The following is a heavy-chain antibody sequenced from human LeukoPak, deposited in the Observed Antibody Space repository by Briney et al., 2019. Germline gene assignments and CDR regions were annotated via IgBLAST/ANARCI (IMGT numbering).Heavy chain of an antibody. CDR2: ISGSGGST. Sequence: GGSLRLSCAASGFTFSSYAMSWVRQAPGKGLEWVSAISGSGGSTYYADSVKGRFTISRDNSKNTLYLQMNSLGAEDTAVYYCAKRSQVDYYDSSGYGDWGQGTLVTVSS. V-gene: IGHV3-23*01. CDR1: GFTFSSYA. CDR3: AKRSQVDYYDSSGYGD. J-gene: IGHJ4*02. D-gene: IGHD3-22*01.